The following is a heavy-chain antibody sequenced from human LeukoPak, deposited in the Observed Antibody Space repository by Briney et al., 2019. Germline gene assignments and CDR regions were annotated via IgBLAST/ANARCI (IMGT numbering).Heavy chain of an antibody. CDR3: AKDFEGLVPRHFDY. CDR2: ISYDGSNK. CDR1: GFTFSSYA. V-gene: IGHV3-30*04. J-gene: IGHJ4*02. D-gene: IGHD2-8*01. Sequence: GGSLRLSCAASGFTFSSYAMHWVRQAPGKGLEWVAVISYDGSNKYYADSVKGRFTISRDNSKNTLYLQMNSLRAEDTAVYYCAKDFEGLVPRHFDYWGQGTLVTVSS.